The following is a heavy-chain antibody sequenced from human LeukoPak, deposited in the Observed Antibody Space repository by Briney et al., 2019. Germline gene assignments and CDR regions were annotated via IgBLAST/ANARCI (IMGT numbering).Heavy chain of an antibody. J-gene: IGHJ4*02. CDR3: ARGVEPLAANTLAY. CDR2: LYSDGNT. Sequence: PGGSLRLSCTASGFTLSLYSMHWVRQAPGKGLEWVSVLYSDGNTKYADSVQGRFTISRDNSKNTLYLEMNSLSPDDTAVYYCARGVEPLAANTLAYWGQGTLVTVSS. V-gene: IGHV3-53*01. CDR1: GFTLSLYS. D-gene: IGHD1-14*01.